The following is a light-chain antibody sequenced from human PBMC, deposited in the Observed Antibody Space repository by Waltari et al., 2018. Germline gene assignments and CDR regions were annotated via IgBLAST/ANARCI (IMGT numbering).Light chain of an antibody. CDR1: SSHVGRNNQ. J-gene: IGLJ2*01. V-gene: IGLV2-11*01. CDR2: DAT. Sequence: QSALTPPPSVSGSPGQSVTISCTGASSHVGRNNQLSWYQHYPGKAPMLMLFDATERAAGVPARFSGSKSGNTASRTISGRQTEDEADYYCCSYAGRYVVFGGGTKVTVL. CDR3: CSYAGRYVV.